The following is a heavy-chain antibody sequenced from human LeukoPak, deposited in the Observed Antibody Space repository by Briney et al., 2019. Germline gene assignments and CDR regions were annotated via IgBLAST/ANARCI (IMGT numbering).Heavy chain of an antibody. Sequence: TSETLSLTCTVPGCSISSGDYYWSWIRQPPGKGLEWIGYIYYSGSTYYNPSLKSRVTISVDTSKNQFSLKLSSVTAADTAVYYCAVVPAAIYGPAYFDYWGQGTLVTVSS. CDR2: IYYSGST. CDR3: AVVPAAIYGPAYFDY. D-gene: IGHD2-2*02. V-gene: IGHV4-30-4*08. CDR1: GCSISSGDYY. J-gene: IGHJ4*02.